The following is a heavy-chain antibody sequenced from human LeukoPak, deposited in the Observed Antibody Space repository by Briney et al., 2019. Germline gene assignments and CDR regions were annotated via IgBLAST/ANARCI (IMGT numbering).Heavy chain of an antibody. CDR2: ISGSGEST. Sequence: GGSLRLSCVASGFTFSPYNMNWVRQAPGKGLEWLAFISGSGESTYYADSVKGRFTISRDNAKNSLFLQMNSLRAEDTAVYYCARDLLGTTVYFQEWGQGTLVTVSS. J-gene: IGHJ1*01. D-gene: IGHD4-11*01. CDR1: GFTFSPYN. V-gene: IGHV3-48*01. CDR3: ARDLLGTTVYFQE.